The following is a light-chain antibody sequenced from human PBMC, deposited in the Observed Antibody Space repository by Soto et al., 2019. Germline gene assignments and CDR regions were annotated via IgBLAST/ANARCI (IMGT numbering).Light chain of an antibody. V-gene: IGLV2-14*01. CDR2: DVS. J-gene: IGLJ1*01. CDR3: SSYTSSSTRG. Sequence: QSALTQPASVSGSPGQSITISCTGTSSDVGGYKYVSWYQQHPGKAPKLMIYDVSKRPSGVSHRFSGSKSGNTASLTISGVQAEDEADYYCSSYTSSSTRGFGTGNKVTVL. CDR1: SSDVGGYKY.